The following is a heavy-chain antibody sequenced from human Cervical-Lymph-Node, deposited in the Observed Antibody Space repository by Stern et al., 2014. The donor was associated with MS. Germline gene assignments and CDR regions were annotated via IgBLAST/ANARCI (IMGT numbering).Heavy chain of an antibody. J-gene: IGHJ5*02. D-gene: IGHD2-15*01. CDR1: GYNFPSYA. Sequence: VQLVQSGAEVKKPGESLKISCKGSGYNFPSYAIGWARQMPGKGLEWMGIIYPGDSTTRYSPSFQGQITFSADKSVNTAYLQWSSLKASDTGIYYCARRGYCRGNDCYTRPSWFDPWGQGTLVTVSS. V-gene: IGHV5-51*03. CDR2: IYPGDSTT. CDR3: ARRGYCRGNDCYTRPSWFDP.